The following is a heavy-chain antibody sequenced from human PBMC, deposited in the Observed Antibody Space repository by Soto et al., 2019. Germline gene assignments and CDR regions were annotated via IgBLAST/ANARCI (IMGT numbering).Heavy chain of an antibody. CDR1: GGTFSSYA. CDR2: IIPIFGTA. Sequence: QVQLVQSGAEVKKPGSSVKVSCTASGGTFSSYAISWVRQAPGQGLEWMGGIIPIFGTANYAQKFQGRDTITAHESTSTAYMELSSRGVGSTAVYYCARDSRGGDCYSKSGWSPSYYYGMDVCGQATTVTVSS. D-gene: IGHD2-21*02. J-gene: IGHJ6*02. V-gene: IGHV1-69*12. CDR3: ARDSRGGDCYSKSGWSPSYYYGMDV.